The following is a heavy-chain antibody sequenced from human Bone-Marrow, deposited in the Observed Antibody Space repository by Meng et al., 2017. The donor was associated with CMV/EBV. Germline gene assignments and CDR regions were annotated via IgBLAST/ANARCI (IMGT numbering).Heavy chain of an antibody. J-gene: IGHJ4*02. V-gene: IGHV4-34*01. CDR2: INHSGST. D-gene: IGHD2-2*02. CDR1: GGSFSGYY. CDR3: ARARLGCCSSTSCYTYDY. Sequence: SETLSLTCAVYGGSFSGYYWSWIRQPPGKGLEWIGEINHSGSTNYNPSLKSRVTISVDTSKNQFSLKLSSVTAADTAVYYCARARLGCCSSTSCYTYDYWGQGTLVTVSS.